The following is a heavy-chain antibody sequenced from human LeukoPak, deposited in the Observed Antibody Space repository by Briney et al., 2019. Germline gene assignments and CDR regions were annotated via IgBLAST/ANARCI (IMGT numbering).Heavy chain of an antibody. J-gene: IGHJ5*02. CDR2: INPNSGGT. CDR1: GYTFTGYY. CDR3: ARDSGDAWFGDPSWFDP. V-gene: IGHV1-2*02. D-gene: IGHD3-10*01. Sequence: ASVKVSCKASGYTFTGYYMHWVRQAPGQGLEWMGWINPNSGGTNYAQKFQGRVTMTRDTSISTAYMELSRLRSDDTAVYYCARDSGDAWFGDPSWFDPWGQGTLVTVSS.